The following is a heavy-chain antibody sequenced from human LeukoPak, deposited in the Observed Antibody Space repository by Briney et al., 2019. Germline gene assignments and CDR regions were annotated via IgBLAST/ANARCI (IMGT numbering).Heavy chain of an antibody. Sequence: SVKVSCKASGGTFSSYAISWVRQAPGQGLEWMGRIIPIFGIANYAQKFQGRVTITADKSTSTAYMELSSLRSEDTAVYYCARVEVVTAIHDYWGQGTLVTVSS. V-gene: IGHV1-69*04. J-gene: IGHJ4*02. D-gene: IGHD2-21*02. CDR1: GGTFSSYA. CDR3: ARVEVVTAIHDY. CDR2: IIPIFGIA.